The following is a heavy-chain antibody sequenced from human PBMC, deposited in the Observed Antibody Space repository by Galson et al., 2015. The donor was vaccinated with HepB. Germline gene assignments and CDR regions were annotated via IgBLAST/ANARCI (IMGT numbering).Heavy chain of an antibody. J-gene: IGHJ6*03. CDR2: IYHSGST. CDR1: GGSISSGGYS. Sequence: TLSLTCAVSGGSISSGGYSWSWIRQPPGKGLEWIGYIYHSGSTYYNPSLKSRVTISVDRSKNQFSLKLSSVTAADTAVYYCARARDYYYYMDVWGKGTTVTVSS. V-gene: IGHV4-30-2*01. CDR3: ARARDYYYYMDV.